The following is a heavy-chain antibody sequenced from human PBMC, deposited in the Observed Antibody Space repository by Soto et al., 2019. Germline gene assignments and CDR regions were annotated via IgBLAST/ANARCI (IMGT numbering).Heavy chain of an antibody. D-gene: IGHD6-13*01. V-gene: IGHV4-4*07. Sequence: QVQLQESGPGLVKPSETLSLTCTVSGGSISSYYWSWIRQPAGKGLEWIGRIYTSGSTIYNPSLRSRVTMSVDTSKKQFSLKETSVTAADTAVYYCAGGAAADGCDYWGQGTVVTVSS. CDR3: AGGAAADGCDY. CDR2: IYTSGST. CDR1: GGSISSYY. J-gene: IGHJ4*02.